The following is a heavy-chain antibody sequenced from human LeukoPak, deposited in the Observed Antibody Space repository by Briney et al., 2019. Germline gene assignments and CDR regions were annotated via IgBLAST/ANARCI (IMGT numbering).Heavy chain of an antibody. CDR1: GFTFSDYH. V-gene: IGHV3-11*01. Sequence: PGGSLRLSCAASGFTFSDYHMSWIRQAPGKALEWVSYISSSGSTIYYADSVKGRFTISRDNAKNSLYLQMNSLRAEDTAVYYCASRYYYDMGMDVWGQGTTVTVSS. D-gene: IGHD3-22*01. CDR3: ASRYYYDMGMDV. CDR2: ISSSGSTI. J-gene: IGHJ6*02.